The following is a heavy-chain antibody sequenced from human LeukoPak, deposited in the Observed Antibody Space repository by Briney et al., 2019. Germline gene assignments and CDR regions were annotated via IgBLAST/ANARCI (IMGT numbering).Heavy chain of an antibody. V-gene: IGHV3-23*01. J-gene: IGHJ4*02. CDR2: ISGRGAIT. D-gene: IGHD2-15*01. CDR3: ARESGGSYYFDY. CDR1: GFTFSDYY. Sequence: GGSLRLSCAASGFTFSDYYMSWIRQAPGKGLEWVSAISGRGAITHYADSVKGRFTFSRDNSKNTLYLQMNSLRAEDTAVYYCARESGGSYYFDYWGQGTLVTVSS.